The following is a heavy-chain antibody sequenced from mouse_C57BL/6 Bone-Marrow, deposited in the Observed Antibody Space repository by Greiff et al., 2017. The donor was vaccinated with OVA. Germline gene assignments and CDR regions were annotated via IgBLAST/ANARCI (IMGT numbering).Heavy chain of an antibody. J-gene: IGHJ4*01. V-gene: IGHV2-2*01. CDR3: ASLMITTDYYAMDD. CDR1: GFSLTSYG. Sequence: VQLQQSGPGLVQPSQSLSITCTVSGFSLTSYGVHWVRQSPGKGLEWLGVIWSGGSTDYNAAFISRLSISKDNSKSQVFFKMNSLQADDTAIYYCASLMITTDYYAMDDWGQGTSVTVSS. D-gene: IGHD2-4*01. CDR2: IWSGGST.